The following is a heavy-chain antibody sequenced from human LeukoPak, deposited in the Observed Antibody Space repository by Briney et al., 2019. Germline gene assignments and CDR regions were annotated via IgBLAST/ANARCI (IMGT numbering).Heavy chain of an antibody. CDR1: GFTFSSYW. J-gene: IGHJ4*02. Sequence: GGSLRLSCAASGFTFSSYWMHWVRQAPGKGLVWVSRINSDGSRTSYADFVKGRFTISRDNAKNSLYLQMSSLRDEDTAVYYCARPSYYGSGNYPCDYWGQGTLVTVSS. V-gene: IGHV3-74*01. D-gene: IGHD3-10*01. CDR3: ARPSYYGSGNYPCDY. CDR2: INSDGSRT.